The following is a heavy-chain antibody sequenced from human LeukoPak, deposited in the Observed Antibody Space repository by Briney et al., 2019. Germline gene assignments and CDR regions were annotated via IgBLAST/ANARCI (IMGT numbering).Heavy chain of an antibody. V-gene: IGHV4-38-2*02. CDR2: VYHSGNT. Sequence: SETLSLTCTVSGYSISSAYYWGRIRQPPGKGLEWIGSVYHSGNTYYNSSLKSRVTISVDTSKNQVSLKLSSVTAADTAVYYCARDLGGNGWFDYWGQGTLVTVSS. D-gene: IGHD6-19*01. CDR1: GYSISSAYY. CDR3: ARDLGGNGWFDY. J-gene: IGHJ4*02.